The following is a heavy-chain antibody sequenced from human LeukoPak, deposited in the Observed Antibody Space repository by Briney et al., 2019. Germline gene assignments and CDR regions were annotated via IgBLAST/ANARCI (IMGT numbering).Heavy chain of an antibody. CDR2: IMPLFGTA. Sequence: SVKVSCKASGYTFTSYGINWVRQAPGQGLEWLGGIMPLFGTAGYAQKFQGRVTITKDESTRTVYLELTSLTSDDTAVYYCARDVHGDYGSGWFDPWGQGTLVSVSS. CDR1: GYTFTSYG. D-gene: IGHD4-17*01. V-gene: IGHV1-69*05. J-gene: IGHJ5*02. CDR3: ARDVHGDYGSGWFDP.